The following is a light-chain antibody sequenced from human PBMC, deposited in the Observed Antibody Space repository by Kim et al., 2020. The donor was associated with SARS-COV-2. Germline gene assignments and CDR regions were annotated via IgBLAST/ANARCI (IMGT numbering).Light chain of an antibody. V-gene: IGLV2-14*03. CDR3: SSYTSSSFYV. CDR2: DVS. Sequence: GHSITISCTGTSGDVGGYNYVSWYQQHPGKAPKLMIYDVSNRPSGVSNRFSGSKSGNTASLTISGLQAEDEADYYCSSYTSSSFYVFGTGTKVTVL. CDR1: SGDVGGYNY. J-gene: IGLJ1*01.